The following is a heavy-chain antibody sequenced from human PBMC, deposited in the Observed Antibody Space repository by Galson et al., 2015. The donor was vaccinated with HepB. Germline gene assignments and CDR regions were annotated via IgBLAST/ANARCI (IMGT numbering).Heavy chain of an antibody. J-gene: IGHJ6*02. D-gene: IGHD3-10*01. CDR2: ISSSSSYI. V-gene: IGHV3-21*01. Sequence: SLRLSCAASGFTFSSYEMNWVRQAPGKGLEWVSSISSSSSYIYYADSVKGRFTISRDNAKNSLYLQMNSLRAEDTAVYYCAGEVDYYGSGSYGDVWGQGTTVTVSS. CDR1: GFTFSSYE. CDR3: AGEVDYYGSGSYGDV.